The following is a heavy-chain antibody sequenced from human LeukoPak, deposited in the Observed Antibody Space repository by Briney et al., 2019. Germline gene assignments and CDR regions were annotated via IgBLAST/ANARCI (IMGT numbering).Heavy chain of an antibody. CDR2: IIPIFGTA. CDR3: ARAIVGAAAGTGWLDP. V-gene: IGHV1-69*01. D-gene: IGHD6-13*01. J-gene: IGHJ5*02. Sequence: GASVKVSCKASGGTFSSYAISWVRQAPGQGLEWMGGIIPIFGTANYAQKFQGRVTITADESTSTAYMELSSLRSEDTAVYYCARAIVGAAAGTGWLDPWGQGTLVTVSS. CDR1: GGTFSSYA.